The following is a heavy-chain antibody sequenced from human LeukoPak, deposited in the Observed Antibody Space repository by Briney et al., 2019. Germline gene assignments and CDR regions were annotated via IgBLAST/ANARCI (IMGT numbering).Heavy chain of an antibody. CDR3: ARAGSGGSCYDY. Sequence: SETLSLTCAAYGGSFSGYYWSWIRQPPGKGLEWIGEINHSGSTNYNPSLKSRVTISVDTSKNQFSLKLSSVTAADTAVYYCARAGSGGSCYDYWGQGTLVTVSS. V-gene: IGHV4-34*01. D-gene: IGHD2-15*01. CDR1: GGSFSGYY. J-gene: IGHJ4*02. CDR2: INHSGST.